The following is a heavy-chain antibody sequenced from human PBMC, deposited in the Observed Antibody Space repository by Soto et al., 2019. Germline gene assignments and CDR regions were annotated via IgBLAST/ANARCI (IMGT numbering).Heavy chain of an antibody. D-gene: IGHD6-13*01. CDR1: GSTMRTGGDD. J-gene: IGHJ4*02. V-gene: IGHV4-31*03. CDR2: ISYTWNT. Sequence: SLSIGRPVCGSTMRTGGDDGLWIRQLPGKGLEWVGHISYTWNTNYNPSLQSRVTLSVDTSKNQFSLKLNSVTAADTAVYYCARVHNFYTDSWYRVGYFDSWGQGTHVKVSA. CDR3: ARVHNFYTDSWYRVGYFDS.